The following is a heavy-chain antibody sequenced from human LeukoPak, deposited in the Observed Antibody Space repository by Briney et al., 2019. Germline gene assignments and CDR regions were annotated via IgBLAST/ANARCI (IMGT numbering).Heavy chain of an antibody. D-gene: IGHD2-21*02. CDR3: ARASVWSDWLNTDDAFDI. V-gene: IGHV1-69*01. J-gene: IGHJ3*02. CDR2: IIPIFGTA. Sequence: SVKVSCKASGGTFSSYAISWVRQAPGQGLEWMGGIIPIFGTANYAQKFQGRVTITADESTSTAYMELSSLRSEDTAVYYCARASVWSDWLNTDDAFDIWGQGTMVTVSS. CDR1: GGTFSSYA.